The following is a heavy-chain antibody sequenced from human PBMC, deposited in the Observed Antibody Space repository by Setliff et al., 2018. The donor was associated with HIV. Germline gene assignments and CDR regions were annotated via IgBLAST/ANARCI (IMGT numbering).Heavy chain of an antibody. V-gene: IGHV4-38-2*01. CDR3: ARRSGWSLDY. CDR2: MYHSGST. J-gene: IGHJ4*02. D-gene: IGHD6-19*01. CDR1: GYSISSGYY. Sequence: PSETLSLTCDVSGYSISSGYYWGWIRQSPGKGLEWIGSMYHSGSTYYNPSLKSRVTISLDTSKNQFSLKLSSVTAADTAVYYCARRSGWSLDYWGQGTLVTVSS.